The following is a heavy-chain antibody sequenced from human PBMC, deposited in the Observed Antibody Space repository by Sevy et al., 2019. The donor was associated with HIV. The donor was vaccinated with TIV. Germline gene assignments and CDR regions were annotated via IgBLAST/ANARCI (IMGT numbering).Heavy chain of an antibody. CDR3: VGDRPGPEHDMDV. J-gene: IGHJ6*03. CDR1: RFIFSTDW. V-gene: IGHV3-74*01. Sequence: GGSLRLSCVASRFIFSTDWMHWVRQAPGKGLVWVSRIDTDGSDTSYADAVKGRFSISRDNAKNTLYLRMNSLRAEDTSVYNCVGDRPGPEHDMDVWAKGTTVTVSS. CDR2: IDTDGSDT.